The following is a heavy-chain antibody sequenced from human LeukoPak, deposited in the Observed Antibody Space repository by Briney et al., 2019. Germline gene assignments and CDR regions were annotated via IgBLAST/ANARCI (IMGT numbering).Heavy chain of an antibody. J-gene: IGHJ5*02. CDR1: GYTFTGYY. CDR3: AREGGLFIGGDYFSWFDP. D-gene: IGHD2-21*02. V-gene: IGHV1-2*02. Sequence: VASVKVSCKASGYTFTGYYMHWVRQAPGQGLEWMGWINPNSGGTNYAQKFQGRVTMTRDTSISTAYMELSRLRSDDTAVYYCAREGGLFIGGDYFSWFDPWGQGTLVTVSS. CDR2: INPNSGGT.